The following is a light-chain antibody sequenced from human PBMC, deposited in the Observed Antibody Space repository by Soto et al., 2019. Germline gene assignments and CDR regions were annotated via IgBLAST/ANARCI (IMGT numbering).Light chain of an antibody. V-gene: IGKV3-20*01. CDR2: GAS. CDR3: QQYGSSPWT. Sequence: EVVLTQSPGTLSLSPGERATLSCRASQAITGTYLAWYQQKPGQAPRLLIHGASTRATGVPDRFSGGGTGTDFSLNISRLEPEDFGVYYCQQYGSSPWTFGQGTKLEIK. CDR1: QAITGTY. J-gene: IGKJ2*01.